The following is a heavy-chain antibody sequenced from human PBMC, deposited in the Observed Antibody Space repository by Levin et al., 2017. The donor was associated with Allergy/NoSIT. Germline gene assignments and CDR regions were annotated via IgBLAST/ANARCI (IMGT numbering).Heavy chain of an antibody. CDR2: INPSGGST. CDR3: ARGGGDYYDSSGYYYAWYFDL. CDR1: GYTFTSYY. Sequence: ASVKVSCKASGYTFTSYYMHWVRQAPGQGLEWMGIINPSGGSTSYAQKFQGRVTMTRDTSTSTVYMELSSLRSEDTAVYYCARGGGDYYDSSGYYYAWYFDLWGRGTLVTVSS. D-gene: IGHD3-22*01. J-gene: IGHJ2*01. V-gene: IGHV1-46*01.